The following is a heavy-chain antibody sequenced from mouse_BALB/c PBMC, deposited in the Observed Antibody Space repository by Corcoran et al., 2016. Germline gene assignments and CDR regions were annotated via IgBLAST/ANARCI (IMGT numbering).Heavy chain of an antibody. D-gene: IGHD2-1*01. V-gene: IGHV1-62-2*01. Sequence: VQLQQSGAGLGKPGASVKLSCKASGYTFNEYIIHWLTQRSGQGFEWIGWFYPGSGRLKYNETFNEKETLTADKSSSTVEMELSRLTSEDSAVYCCARHAYYGNYCAIDYWGQGTSVTVSS. CDR3: ARHAYYGNYCAIDY. CDR2: FYPGSGRL. CDR1: GYTFNEYI. J-gene: IGHJ4*01.